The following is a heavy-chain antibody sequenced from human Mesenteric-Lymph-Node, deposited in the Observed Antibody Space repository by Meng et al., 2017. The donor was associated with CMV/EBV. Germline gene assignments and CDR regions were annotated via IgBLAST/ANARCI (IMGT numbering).Heavy chain of an antibody. CDR3: ARADITMVRGIIITSRWFDP. D-gene: IGHD3-10*01. Sequence: DVYQPGVRQAPGQGLEWLGRISPSSGGTNYAQNFQGRVTMTRDTSISTAYMELSRLRSDDTAVYYCARADITMVRGIIITSRWFDPWGQGTLVTVSS. CDR1: DVY. J-gene: IGHJ5*02. CDR2: ISPSSGGT. V-gene: IGHV1-2*06.